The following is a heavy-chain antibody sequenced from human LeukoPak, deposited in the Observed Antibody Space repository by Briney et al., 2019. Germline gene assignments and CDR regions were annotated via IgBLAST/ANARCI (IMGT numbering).Heavy chain of an antibody. Sequence: GASVKVSCKASGYTFTGYYMHWVRQAPGQGLEWMGWINPNSGGTNYAQKFQGRVTMTRDTSISTAYMELSRLRSDDTAVYYCARANYGDPGYSYGLGYDYWGQGTLVTVSS. CDR3: ARANYGDPGYSYGLGYDY. J-gene: IGHJ4*02. D-gene: IGHD5-18*01. CDR1: GYTFTGYY. CDR2: INPNSGGT. V-gene: IGHV1-2*02.